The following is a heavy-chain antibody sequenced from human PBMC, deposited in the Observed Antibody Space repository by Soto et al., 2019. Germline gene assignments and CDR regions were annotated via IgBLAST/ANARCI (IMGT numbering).Heavy chain of an antibody. D-gene: IGHD2-2*02. CDR3: ASHRGLLYAFDY. V-gene: IGHV3-23*01. J-gene: IGHJ4*02. CDR1: GFTFSSYA. CDR2: ISGSGGST. Sequence: GSLRLSCAASGFTFSSYAMSWVRQAPGKGLEWVSAISGSGGSTYYADSVKGRFTISRDNSKNTLYLQMNSLRAEDTAVYYCASHRGLLYAFDYWGQGTLVTVSS.